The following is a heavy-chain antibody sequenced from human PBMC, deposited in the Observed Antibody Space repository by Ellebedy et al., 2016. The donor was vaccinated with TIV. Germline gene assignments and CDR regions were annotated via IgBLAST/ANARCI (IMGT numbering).Heavy chain of an antibody. D-gene: IGHD3-10*01. V-gene: IGHV4-34*01. Sequence: MPSETLSLTCTVSGCSISSYYWSWIRQPPGKGLEWIGEINHSGSTNYNPSLKSRVTISVDTSKNQFSLKLSSVTAADTAVYYCARQEVAVRGVIILPYYYYGMDVWGQGTTVTVSS. CDR2: INHSGST. J-gene: IGHJ6*02. CDR1: GCSISSYY. CDR3: ARQEVAVRGVIILPYYYYGMDV.